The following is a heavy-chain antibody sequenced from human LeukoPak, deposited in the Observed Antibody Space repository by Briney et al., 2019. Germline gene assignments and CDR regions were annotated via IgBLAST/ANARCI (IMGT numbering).Heavy chain of an antibody. V-gene: IGHV1-8*01. CDR3: ARALSFAATPGYYYGMDV. J-gene: IGHJ6*02. CDR2: MNPNSGNT. D-gene: IGHD2-15*01. CDR1: GYTFTSYD. Sequence: ALVKVSCKASGYTFTSYDINWVRQATGQGLEWMGWMNPNSGNTGYAQKFQGRVTMTRNTSISTAYMELSSLRSEDTAVYYCARALSFAATPGYYYGMDVWGQGTTVTVSS.